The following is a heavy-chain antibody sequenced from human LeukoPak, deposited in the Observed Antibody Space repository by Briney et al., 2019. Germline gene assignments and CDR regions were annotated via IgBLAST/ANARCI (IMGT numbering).Heavy chain of an antibody. J-gene: IGHJ6*02. CDR2: IYYSGST. Sequence: SETLSLTCTVSGGSISSYYWSWIRQPPGKGLEWIGYIYYSGSTNYNPSLKSRVTISVDTSKNQFSLKLSSVTAADTAVYYCARDRGRHKYYYGMDVWGQGTTVTVSS. CDR1: GGSISSYY. D-gene: IGHD1-14*01. CDR3: ARDRGRHKYYYGMDV. V-gene: IGHV4-59*01.